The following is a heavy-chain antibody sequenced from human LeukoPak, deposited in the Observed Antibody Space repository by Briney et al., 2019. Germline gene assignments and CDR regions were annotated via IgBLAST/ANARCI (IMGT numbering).Heavy chain of an antibody. CDR3: VRASTTVPNLLDY. D-gene: IGHD4-17*01. J-gene: IGHJ4*02. CDR1: GFTVSSNY. Sequence: GGSLRLSCAASGFTVSSNYMSWVRQAPGKGLEWVSVIYSGGSTYYADSVKGRFTISRDNSKNTLYLQTSSLRAEDTAVYYCVRASTTVPNLLDYWGQGTLVTVSS. CDR2: IYSGGST. V-gene: IGHV3-53*01.